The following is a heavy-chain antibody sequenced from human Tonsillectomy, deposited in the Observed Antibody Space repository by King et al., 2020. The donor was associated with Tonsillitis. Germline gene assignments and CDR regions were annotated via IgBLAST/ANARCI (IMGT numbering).Heavy chain of an antibody. J-gene: IGHJ4*02. Sequence: QLQESGPGLVKPSETLSLTCTVSGGSISSSSYYWGWIRQPPGKGLEWIGSIYYSGSTYYNPSLKSRVTISVDTSKNQFSLKLGSVTAADTAVYYCAGYSYSSSWYEGYWGQGTLVTVSS. CDR1: GGSISSSSYY. CDR2: IYYSGST. CDR3: AGYSYSSSWYEGY. D-gene: IGHD6-13*01. V-gene: IGHV4-39*01.